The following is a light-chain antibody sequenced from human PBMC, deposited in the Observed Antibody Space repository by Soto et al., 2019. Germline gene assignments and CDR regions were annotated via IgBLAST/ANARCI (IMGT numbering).Light chain of an antibody. J-gene: IGKJ2*01. Sequence: EIVLTQSPATLSLSPGERATLPCRASESVYTYLAWYQQKAGQAPRLLIWDASKRATGIPPRFSGGGSGTDFTLTISSLEPEDFAVYYCQQRSKWLYTFGQGTNLEIK. V-gene: IGKV3-11*01. CDR2: DAS. CDR1: ESVYTY. CDR3: QQRSKWLYT.